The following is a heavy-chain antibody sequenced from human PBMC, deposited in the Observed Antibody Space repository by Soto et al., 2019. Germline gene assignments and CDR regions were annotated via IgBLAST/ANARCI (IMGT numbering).Heavy chain of an antibody. Sequence: PGGSLRLSCAASGLTFSDYYMSWIRQAPGKGLEWVSYISSSSSYTNYADSVKGRFTISRDNAKNSLYLQMNSLRAEDTAVYYCARAPYRAGGMDVWGQGTTVTVSS. J-gene: IGHJ6*02. CDR2: ISSSSSYT. V-gene: IGHV3-11*05. CDR3: ARAPYRAGGMDV. CDR1: GLTFSDYY.